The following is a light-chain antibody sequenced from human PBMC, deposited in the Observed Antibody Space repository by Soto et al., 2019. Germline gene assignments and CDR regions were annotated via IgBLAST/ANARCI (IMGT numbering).Light chain of an antibody. CDR2: AAS. V-gene: IGKV1-39*01. Sequence: IPMTQSPYSLSASVGARVTIPCRASQSISSYLNWYQQKPGKAPKLLIYAASSLQSGVPSRFSGSGSATDFTLTISSLQPDDFATYYCQHYNSYSEAFGQGTKVDIK. CDR1: QSISSY. CDR3: QHYNSYSEA. J-gene: IGKJ1*01.